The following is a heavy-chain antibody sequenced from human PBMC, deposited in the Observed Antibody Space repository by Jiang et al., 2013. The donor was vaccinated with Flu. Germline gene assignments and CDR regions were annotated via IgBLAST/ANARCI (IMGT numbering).Heavy chain of an antibody. D-gene: IGHD2-15*01. CDR2: IRYDGSNK. CDR1: GFTFSSYG. V-gene: IGHV3-30*02. CDR3: AKDSSSIVVVVAAGKGHFDY. Sequence: VQLLESGGGVVQPGGSLRLSCAASGFTFSSYGMHWVRQAPGKGLEWVAFIRYDGSNKYYADSVKGRFTISRDNSKNTLYLQMNSLRAEDTAVYYCAKDSSSIVVVVAAGKGHFDYWGQGTLVTVSS. J-gene: IGHJ4*02.